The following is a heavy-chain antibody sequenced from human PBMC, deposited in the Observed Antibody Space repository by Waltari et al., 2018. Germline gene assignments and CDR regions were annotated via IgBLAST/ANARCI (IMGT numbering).Heavy chain of an antibody. CDR3: ARSFPVPTYDSSCYPLFDC. J-gene: IGHJ4*02. V-gene: IGHV4-39*01. Sequence: EWIGSIYFSGNAYYNQSLKSRVTISVDTSENQFSLQLSSATAADTAVYYCARSFPVPTYDSSCYPLFDCWGQGTLVTVSS. CDR2: IYFSGNA. D-gene: IGHD3-22*01.